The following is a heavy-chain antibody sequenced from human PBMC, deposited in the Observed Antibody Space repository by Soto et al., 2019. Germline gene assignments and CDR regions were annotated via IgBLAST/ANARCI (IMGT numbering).Heavy chain of an antibody. CDR1: GGYVSSGSYY. Sequence: SETLSLTCTVSGGYVSSGSYYWSWIRQPPGKGLEWIGYIYSSGSTSYNPSLKSRVTISVDTSKNQFSLKLSPVTAADTAVYYCAGDGDGYNYWGQGTLVTVSS. CDR3: AGDGDGYNY. J-gene: IGHJ4*02. CDR2: IYSSGST. D-gene: IGHD5-12*01. V-gene: IGHV4-61*01.